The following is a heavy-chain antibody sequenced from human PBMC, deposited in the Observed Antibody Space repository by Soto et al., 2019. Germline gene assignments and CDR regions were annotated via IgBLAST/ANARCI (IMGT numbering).Heavy chain of an antibody. CDR1: GINLSHPW. D-gene: IGHD3-9*01. Sequence: EVQLLESGGGLVKPGGSLRLSCAASGINLSHPWMTWVRQAAGKGLEWVGDIKSKTDGGTADYAAPVKGRITISRDDSKNTIYLQMNSLQTEDTAVYYCTTGIYYDVLTGYQNVAYWGQGTLVTVSS. CDR2: IKSKTDGGTA. J-gene: IGHJ4*02. CDR3: TTGIYYDVLTGYQNVAY. V-gene: IGHV3-15*01.